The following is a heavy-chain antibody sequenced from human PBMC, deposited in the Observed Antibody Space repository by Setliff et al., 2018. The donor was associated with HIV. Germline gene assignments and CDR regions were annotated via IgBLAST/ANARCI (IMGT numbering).Heavy chain of an antibody. CDR1: GGSISGYS. Sequence: SETLSLTCAVYGGSISGYSWNWIRQPPGKGLEWIGEINHSGTSNYNPSLKSRASISADTSKNQFSLRLTSVTAADTAVYYCARGAPYCNHGICHLFDYWGHGNLVTVSS. V-gene: IGHV4-34*01. CDR3: ARGAPYCNHGICHLFDY. CDR2: INHSGTS. D-gene: IGHD2-8*01. J-gene: IGHJ4*01.